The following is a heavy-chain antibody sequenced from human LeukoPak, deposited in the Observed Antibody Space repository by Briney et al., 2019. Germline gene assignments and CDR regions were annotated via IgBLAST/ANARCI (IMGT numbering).Heavy chain of an antibody. CDR2: ISGSGGST. CDR1: GFTFSSYG. D-gene: IGHD4/OR15-4a*01. Sequence: PGGSLRLSCAASGFTFSSYGMSWVRQAPGKGLEWVSAISGSGGSTYYADSVKGRFTISRDNSKNTLYLQMNSLRAEDTAVYYCAKSLCGGCDAFDIWGQGTMVTVSS. J-gene: IGHJ3*02. V-gene: IGHV3-23*01. CDR3: AKSLCGGCDAFDI.